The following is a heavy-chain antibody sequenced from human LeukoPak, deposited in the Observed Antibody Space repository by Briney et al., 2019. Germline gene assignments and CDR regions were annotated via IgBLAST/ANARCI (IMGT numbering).Heavy chain of an antibody. V-gene: IGHV4-34*01. CDR1: GGSFSGYY. Sequence: PSETLSLTCAVYGGSFSGYYWTLIRQTPGKGLEWIGEVSHTGLTGSNPSLKSRVTIFVDSSKKQFSLRMTSVTAADTGVYYCARVPDITARPCDTWGPGTLVTVSS. D-gene: IGHD1-1*01. CDR2: VSHTGLT. CDR3: ARVPDITARPCDT. J-gene: IGHJ5*02.